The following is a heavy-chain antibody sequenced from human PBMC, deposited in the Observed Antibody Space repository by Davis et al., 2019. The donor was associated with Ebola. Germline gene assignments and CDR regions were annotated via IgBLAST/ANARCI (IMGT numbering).Heavy chain of an antibody. D-gene: IGHD3-3*01. CDR3: ARGCGILRLLEWLPWEV. J-gene: IGHJ6*02. CDR2: INPDNGDT. Sequence: ASVKVSCKASGYTFTAYYMQWVRQAPGQGLESMGWINPDNGDTNYAQKFQGRVTVNRDTSINTVYMELNSLRSDDTAMYYCARGCGILRLLEWLPWEVWGQGTTVTVSS. V-gene: IGHV1-2*02. CDR1: GYTFTAYY.